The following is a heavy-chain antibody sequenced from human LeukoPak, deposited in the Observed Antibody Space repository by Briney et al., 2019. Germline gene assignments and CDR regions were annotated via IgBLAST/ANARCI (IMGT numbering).Heavy chain of an antibody. J-gene: IGHJ5*02. CDR2: IIPIFGTA. D-gene: IGHD1-26*01. Sequence: SVKVSCKASGGTFSSYAISWVRQAPGQGLEWMGRIIPIFGTANYAQKFQGRVTITTDESTSTAYMELSSLRSEDTAVYYCSRGDLVGALGWFDPWGQGTLVTVSS. CDR1: GGTFSSYA. V-gene: IGHV1-69*05. CDR3: SRGDLVGALGWFDP.